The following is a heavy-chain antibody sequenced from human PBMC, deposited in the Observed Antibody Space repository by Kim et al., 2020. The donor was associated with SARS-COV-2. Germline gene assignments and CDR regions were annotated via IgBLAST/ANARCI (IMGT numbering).Heavy chain of an antibody. Sequence: IGYADSVKGRFTISRDNAKNSMYLEMTSLRGEDTAVYFCVRDRMGGAFDIWGQGTMVTVSS. D-gene: IGHD3-16*01. CDR2: I. J-gene: IGHJ3*02. V-gene: IGHV3-48*01. CDR3: VRDRMGGAFDI.